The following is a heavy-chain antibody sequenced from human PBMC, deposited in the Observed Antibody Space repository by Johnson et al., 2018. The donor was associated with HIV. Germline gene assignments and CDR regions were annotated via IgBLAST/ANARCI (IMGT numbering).Heavy chain of an antibody. CDR3: ARALTGTTQGAFDS. CDR2: IKQDGSEK. D-gene: IGHD1-7*01. V-gene: IGHV3-7*03. J-gene: IGHJ3*02. CDR1: GFTFSSYW. Sequence: VQLVESGGGVVQPGRSLRLSCAASGFTFSSYWMSWVRQAPGKGLEWVANIKQDGSEKYYVDSVKGQFTISRDNAKNSLYLQMNSLRAEDTALYYCARALTGTTQGAFDSWGQGTMVTVSS.